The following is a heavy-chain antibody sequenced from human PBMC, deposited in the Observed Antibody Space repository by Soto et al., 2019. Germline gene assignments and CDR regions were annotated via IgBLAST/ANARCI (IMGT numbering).Heavy chain of an antibody. D-gene: IGHD2-2*01. Sequence: GGSLRLSCAASGFTFSSHGMHWVRQAPGKGLEWVAVIWYDGSNEFYADSVKGRFTISRDNSKNTLFLQMNSLRAEDTAVYYRARDLAYCNVTSCYEDVSYYYYGMDVWGQGTTVTVSS. CDR2: IWYDGSNE. V-gene: IGHV3-33*01. CDR1: GFTFSSHG. J-gene: IGHJ6*02. CDR3: ARDLAYCNVTSCYEDVSYYYYGMDV.